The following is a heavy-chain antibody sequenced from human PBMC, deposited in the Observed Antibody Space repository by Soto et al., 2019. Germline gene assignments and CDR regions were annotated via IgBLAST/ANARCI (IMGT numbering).Heavy chain of an antibody. D-gene: IGHD7-27*01. CDR3: TRGGTSATYWGLFDY. CDR2: INGDGSTT. CDR1: GLTFSNYW. J-gene: IGHJ4*02. V-gene: IGHV3-74*01. Sequence: PGGSLRLSCAASGLTFSNYWTHWVRQAPGKGLVWVSRINGDGSTTTYADFVKGRFTISRDNAKNTLYLQMDSLGADDTAVYYCTRGGTSATYWGLFDYWGQGALVTVSS.